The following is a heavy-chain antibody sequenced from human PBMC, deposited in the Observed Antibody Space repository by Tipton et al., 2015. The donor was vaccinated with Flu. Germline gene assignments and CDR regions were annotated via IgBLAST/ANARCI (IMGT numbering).Heavy chain of an antibody. D-gene: IGHD6-13*01. J-gene: IGHJ4*02. CDR2: INWNGDST. Sequence: QLVQSGGGVVRPGGSLRLSCAASGFTFDDYGMTWVRQVPGKGLEWVSGINWNGDSTGYADSVKGRFTISRDNAKSSLYLHMNSLRVEDTALYYCARLAAAVHLSHSDYWGQGTLVPVSA. V-gene: IGHV3-20*04. CDR1: GFTFDDYG. CDR3: ARLAAAVHLSHSDY.